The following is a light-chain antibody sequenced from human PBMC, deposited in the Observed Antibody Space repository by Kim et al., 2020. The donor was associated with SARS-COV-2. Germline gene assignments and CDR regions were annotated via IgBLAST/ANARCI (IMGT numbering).Light chain of an antibody. CDR1: QSVNSIY. CDR3: QQYGDSPWT. V-gene: IGKV3-20*01. Sequence: EIVLTQPPATLSLSPGERATLSCGASQSVNSIYLAWYQQKPGQAPRLLIFGASSRATGIPDRFSGSGSETDFTLTINRLEPEDFAVYYCQQYGDSPWTFGQGTKVDIK. J-gene: IGKJ1*01. CDR2: GAS.